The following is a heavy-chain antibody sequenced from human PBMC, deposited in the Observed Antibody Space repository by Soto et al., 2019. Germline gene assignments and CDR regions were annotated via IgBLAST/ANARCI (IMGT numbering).Heavy chain of an antibody. CDR1: GFTFSSYS. V-gene: IGHV3-21*01. CDR2: ITHTGTHA. CDR3: ARARGNDWYSDY. D-gene: IGHD2-21*02. J-gene: IGHJ4*02. Sequence: PGWSLRLSCSASGFTFSSYSMPWVRQSPGEGQGLRRGLEWVSSITHTGTHAHYADSVKGRFTISKDSADNSLILQMTSLRAEDTAVYHCARARGNDWYSDYWGQGTLVTVS.